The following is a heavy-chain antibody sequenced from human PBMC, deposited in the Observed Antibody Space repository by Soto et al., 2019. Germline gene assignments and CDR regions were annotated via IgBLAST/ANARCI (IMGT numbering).Heavy chain of an antibody. CDR2: VKSKAAGGTT. Sequence: EVQLVESGGGLVEPGGSLRLSCAASGFTFGNAWMNWVRQAPGKGLEWVGRVKSKAAGGTTDYAGPLKGRFTSSREDSKNTVYLQMNSLKTEDTAVYYCTADLPGGYSDYFDYWGQGTLVTVS. CDR3: TADLPGGYSDYFDY. V-gene: IGHV3-15*07. J-gene: IGHJ4*02. D-gene: IGHD3-22*01. CDR1: GFTFGNAW.